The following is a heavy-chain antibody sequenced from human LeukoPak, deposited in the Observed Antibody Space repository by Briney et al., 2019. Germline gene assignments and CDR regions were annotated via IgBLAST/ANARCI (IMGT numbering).Heavy chain of an antibody. CDR3: ARADYSNWMDWFDP. V-gene: IGHV3-33*01. Sequence: GRSLRLSCAASGFTFSSYGMHWVRQAPGKGLEWVAVIWYDGSNKYYADSVKGRFTISRDNSKNTLYLQMNSLRAEDTAVYYCARADYSNWMDWFDPWGQGTLVTVSS. CDR2: IWYDGSNK. J-gene: IGHJ5*02. CDR1: GFTFSSYG. D-gene: IGHD4-4*01.